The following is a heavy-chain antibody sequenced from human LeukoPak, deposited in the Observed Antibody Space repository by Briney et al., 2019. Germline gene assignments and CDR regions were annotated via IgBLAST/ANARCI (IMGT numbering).Heavy chain of an antibody. J-gene: IGHJ5*02. D-gene: IGHD6-19*01. CDR1: GNSISSGYY. Sequence: PSETLSLTCTVSGNSISSGYYWGWIRQPPGKGLKWIGSISHSGNTYYNPSLKSRVTISVDTSKNQFSLKPSSVTAADTAVYYCARGQARLSWFDPWGQGTLVTVSS. CDR2: ISHSGNT. CDR3: ARGQARLSWFDP. V-gene: IGHV4-38-2*02.